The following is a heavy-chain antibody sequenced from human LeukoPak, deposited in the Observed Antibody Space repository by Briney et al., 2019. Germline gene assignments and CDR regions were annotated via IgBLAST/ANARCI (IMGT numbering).Heavy chain of an antibody. CDR2: ISWNSGSI. D-gene: IGHD3-16*01. CDR3: AKDIKGGGVAEGPDY. V-gene: IGHV3-9*01. CDR1: GFTFDDYA. J-gene: IGHJ4*02. Sequence: PGRSLRLSCAASGFTFDDYAMPWVRQAPGKGLEWVSGISWNSGSIGYADSVKGRFTISRDNAKNSLYLQMNSLRAEDTALYYCAKDIKGGGVAEGPDYWGQGTLVTVSS.